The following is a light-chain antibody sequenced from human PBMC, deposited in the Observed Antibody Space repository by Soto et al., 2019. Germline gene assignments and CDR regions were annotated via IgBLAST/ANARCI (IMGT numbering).Light chain of an antibody. J-gene: IGKJ1*01. CDR2: DTS. V-gene: IGKV3-11*01. Sequence: EIVLTQSPATLSLSPGERATLSCRASQSVSSYLAWYQQKPGQAPRLLMYDTSNRAPGIPARFSGSGSGTDSTLTISSLEPEDFAVYFCQQRSKFLWTFGQGTKVDI. CDR1: QSVSSY. CDR3: QQRSKFLWT.